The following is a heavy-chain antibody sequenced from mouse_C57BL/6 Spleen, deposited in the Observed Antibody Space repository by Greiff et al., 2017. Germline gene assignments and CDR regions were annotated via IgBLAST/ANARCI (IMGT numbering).Heavy chain of an antibody. Sequence: QVHVKQPGAELVMPGASVKLSCKASGYTFTSYWMHWVKQRPGQGLEWIGEIDPSDSYTNYNQKFKGKSTLTVDKSSSTAYMQLSSLTSEDSAVYYCARSGLLRYYFDYWGQGTTLTVSS. D-gene: IGHD1-1*01. CDR1: GYTFTSYW. V-gene: IGHV1-69*01. CDR2: IDPSDSYT. CDR3: ARSGLLRYYFDY. J-gene: IGHJ2*01.